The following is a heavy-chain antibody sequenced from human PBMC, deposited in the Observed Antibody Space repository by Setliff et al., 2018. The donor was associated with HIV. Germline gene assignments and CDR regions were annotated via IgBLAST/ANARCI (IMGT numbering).Heavy chain of an antibody. CDR3: MRGRSITIFGVAYFDF. D-gene: IGHD3-3*01. CDR1: GVSTTSSSYY. CDR2: IYYTGSP. J-gene: IGHJ4*02. V-gene: IGHV4-39*07. Sequence: SETLSLTCTVSGVSTTSSSYYWGWVRQPPGKGLEWIGGIYYTGSPFYNPSLKSRVTISVDMSNNQFSLKVTSVTAADTAVYYCMRGRSITIFGVAYFDFWGQGTQVTVSS.